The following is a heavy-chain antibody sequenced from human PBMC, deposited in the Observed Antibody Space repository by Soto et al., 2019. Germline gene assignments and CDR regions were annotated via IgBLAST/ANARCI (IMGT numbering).Heavy chain of an antibody. CDR2: IYYSGST. Sequence: SETLSLTCTVSGGSISSGGYYWSWIRQHPGKGLEWIGYIYYSGSTYYNPSLKSRVTISVDTSKNQFSLKLSSVTAADTAVYYCARLPIRKTNGAGGYYYYYGMDVWGQGTTVTVSS. V-gene: IGHV4-31*03. CDR1: GGSISSGGYY. D-gene: IGHD3-16*01. J-gene: IGHJ6*02. CDR3: ARLPIRKTNGAGGYYYYYGMDV.